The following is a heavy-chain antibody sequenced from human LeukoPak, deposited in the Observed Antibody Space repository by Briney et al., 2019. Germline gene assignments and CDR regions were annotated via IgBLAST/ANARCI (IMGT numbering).Heavy chain of an antibody. CDR2: IHYSGRT. D-gene: IGHD3-22*01. CDR1: GGSINSYN. V-gene: IGHV4-59*01. CDR3: ARDYYDSSGHSYFDH. Sequence: SETLSLTCTVSGGSINSYNWNWIRQPPGKGLEWIGDIHYSGRTNYNPSLRSRVAMSVDTSKKQFSLRLNSVTAADTAVYFCARDYYDSSGHSYFDHWGQGTLVIVSS. J-gene: IGHJ4*02.